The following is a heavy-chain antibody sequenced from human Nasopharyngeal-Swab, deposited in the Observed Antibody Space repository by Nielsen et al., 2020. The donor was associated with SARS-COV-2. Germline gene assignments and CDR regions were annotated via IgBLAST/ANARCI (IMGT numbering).Heavy chain of an antibody. Sequence: GGSLRLSCAASGFTFSSYSMNWVRQAPGKGLEWVANIKQDGSEKYYVDSVKGRFTISRDNAKNSLYLQMNSLRAEDTAVYYCARDVRIFGVVIITYYYYYMDVWGKGTTVTVSS. CDR1: GFTFSSYS. CDR2: IKQDGSEK. CDR3: ARDVRIFGVVIITYYYYYMDV. D-gene: IGHD3-3*01. V-gene: IGHV3-7*01. J-gene: IGHJ6*03.